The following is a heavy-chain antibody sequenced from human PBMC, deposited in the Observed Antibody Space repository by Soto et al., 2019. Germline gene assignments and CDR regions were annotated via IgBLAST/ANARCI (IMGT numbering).Heavy chain of an antibody. CDR3: ARRTNLKYGYGSSTCCYDRGDDAFDI. CDR2: IYYRGST. J-gene: IGHJ3*02. V-gene: IGHV4-59*08. D-gene: IGHD2-2*01. Sequence: PEALLLTCFCSHLSISCYYLSWIRQRPGQGLERMGHIYYRGSTNYKPSPKSRVTKQVDTSKNQFSLNLRPVTPADTAVYNCARRTNLKYGYGSSTCCYDRGDDAFDIWGQGTMVTVSS. CDR1: HLSISCYY.